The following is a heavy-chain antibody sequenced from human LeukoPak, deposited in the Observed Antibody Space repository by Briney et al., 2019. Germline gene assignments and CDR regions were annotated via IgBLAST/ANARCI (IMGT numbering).Heavy chain of an antibody. J-gene: IGHJ6*04. D-gene: IGHD3-10*02. CDR1: GFTFSSYE. CDR3: AELGITMIGGV. Sequence: GGSLRLSCAASGFTFSSYEMNWVRQGPGKGLEWVSYISSSGSTIYYAYSVKGRFTISRDNAKNSLYLQMNSLRAEDTAVYYCAELGITMIGGVWGKGTTVTISS. CDR2: ISSSGSTI. V-gene: IGHV3-48*03.